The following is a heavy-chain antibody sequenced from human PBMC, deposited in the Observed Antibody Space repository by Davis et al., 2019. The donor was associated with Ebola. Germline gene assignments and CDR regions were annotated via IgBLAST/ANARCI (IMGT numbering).Heavy chain of an antibody. J-gene: IGHJ6*02. V-gene: IGHV4-34*01. CDR1: SGSISNYY. CDR3: ARLSITMVRGVRNYYYYGMDV. CDR2: INHSGST. D-gene: IGHD3-10*01. Sequence: SETLSLTCTVSSGSISNYYWSWIRQPPGKGLEWIGEINHSGSTNYNPSLKSRVTISVDTSKNQFSLKLSSVTAADTAVYYCARLSITMVRGVRNYYYYGMDVWGQGTTVTVSS.